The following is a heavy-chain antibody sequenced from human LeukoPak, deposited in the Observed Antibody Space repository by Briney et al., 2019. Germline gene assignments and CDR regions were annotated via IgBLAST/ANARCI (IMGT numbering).Heavy chain of an antibody. Sequence: SETLSLTCTVSGGSISSYYWSWIRQPPGKGLEWTGYIYYSGSTNYNPSLKSRVTISVDTSKNQFSLKLSSVTAADTAVYYCARHIVMAHRGAFDIWGQGTMVTVSS. J-gene: IGHJ3*02. CDR1: GGSISSYY. CDR3: ARHIVMAHRGAFDI. CDR2: IYYSGST. V-gene: IGHV4-59*08. D-gene: IGHD2-21*01.